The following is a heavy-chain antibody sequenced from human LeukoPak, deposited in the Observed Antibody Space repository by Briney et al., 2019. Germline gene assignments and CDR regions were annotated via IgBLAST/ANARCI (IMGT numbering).Heavy chain of an antibody. CDR2: INPNSGGT. J-gene: IGHJ4*02. V-gene: IGHV1-2*06. Sequence: ASVKVSCKASGYTFTGYYMHWVRQAPGQGLEWMGRINPNSGGTNYAQKFQGRVTMTRDTSISTAYMELSRLRSDDTAVYYYARAEITIFGPTYRPVDYWGQGTLITVSS. CDR3: ARAEITIFGPTYRPVDY. D-gene: IGHD3-3*01. CDR1: GYTFTGYY.